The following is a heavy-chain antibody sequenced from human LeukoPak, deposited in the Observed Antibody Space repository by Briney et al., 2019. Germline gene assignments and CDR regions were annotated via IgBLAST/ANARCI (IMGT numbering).Heavy chain of an antibody. CDR1: GFTFSSYG. V-gene: IGHV3-33*01. J-gene: IGHJ4*02. CDR3: ARSVSGSYYYFDY. Sequence: GGSLRLSCAASGFTFSSYGMHWVCQAPGKGLEWVAVIWYDGSNKYYADSVKGRFTISRDNSKNTLYLQMNSLRAEDTAVYYCARSVSGSYYYFDYWGQGTLVTVSS. CDR2: IWYDGSNK. D-gene: IGHD1-26*01.